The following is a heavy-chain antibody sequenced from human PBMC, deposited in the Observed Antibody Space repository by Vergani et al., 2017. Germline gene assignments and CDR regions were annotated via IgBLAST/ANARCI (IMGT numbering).Heavy chain of an antibody. Sequence: EVQLVESGGGLVKPGGSLRLSCAASGFTFSSCSMNWVRQAPGKGLEWVSSISSSSSYIYYADSVKGRFTISRDNAKNSLYLQMNSLRAEDTAVYYCARGWYCSSTSCYQGVMDVWGKGTTVTVSS. CDR1: GFTFSSCS. CDR3: ARGWYCSSTSCYQGVMDV. J-gene: IGHJ6*03. CDR2: ISSSSSYI. V-gene: IGHV3-21*01. D-gene: IGHD2-2*01.